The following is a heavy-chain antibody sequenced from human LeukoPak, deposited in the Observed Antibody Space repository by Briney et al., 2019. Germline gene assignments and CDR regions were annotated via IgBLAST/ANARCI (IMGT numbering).Heavy chain of an antibody. CDR1: GGSISSSSYY. Sequence: SETLSLTCTVSGGSISSSSYYWGWIRQPPGKGLEWIGSIYYSGSTYDNPSLKSRVTISVDTSKNQFSLKLSSVTDADTAVYYCARQGNGTTRGIVAYWGQGTLVTVSS. CDR3: ARQGNGTTRGIVAY. CDR2: IYYSGST. J-gene: IGHJ4*02. V-gene: IGHV4-39*01. D-gene: IGHD1-7*01.